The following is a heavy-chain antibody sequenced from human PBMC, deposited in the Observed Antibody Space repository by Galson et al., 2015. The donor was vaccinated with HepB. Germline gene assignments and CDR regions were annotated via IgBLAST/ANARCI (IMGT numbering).Heavy chain of an antibody. V-gene: IGHV3-23*01. CDR2: IGISGGNT. J-gene: IGHJ4*02. Sequence: SLRLSCAASGFTFSNAVMSWVRQAPGKGLEWVSAIGISGGNTYYADSVKGRFTISRDDSKSTLYLQMNSLRGADTAVYYCAKGLDYEFWNFDSWGQGSQVAVSS. CDR3: AKGLDYEFWNFDS. D-gene: IGHD3-3*01. CDR1: GFTFSNAV.